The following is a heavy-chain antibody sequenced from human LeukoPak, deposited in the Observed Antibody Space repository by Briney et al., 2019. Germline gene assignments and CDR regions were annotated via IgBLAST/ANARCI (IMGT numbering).Heavy chain of an antibody. CDR3: AKGSCSSTSCYRVDS. V-gene: IGHV3-23*01. CDR1: GFTFSSYA. Sequence: PGGSLRLSCAASGFTFSSYAMSWVRQAPGKGLEWVSGLSSSGGSTYYADSVKGRFSISRDNSKNTLYLQMNSLRAEDTAVFYRAKGSCSSTSCYRVDSWGQGTLVTVSS. CDR2: LSSSGGST. D-gene: IGHD2-2*02. J-gene: IGHJ4*02.